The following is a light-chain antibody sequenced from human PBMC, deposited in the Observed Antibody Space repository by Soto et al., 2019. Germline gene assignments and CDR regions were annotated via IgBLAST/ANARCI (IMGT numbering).Light chain of an antibody. Sequence: DIQLTQSPSFLSASVGDRVTITCRASHGISSFLAWYQQKPGKAPNLLIYAASTLQSGVPSRFSGSVSGTEFTLTVSSLQPEDFATYCCQQLNSYPWTFGQGTKVEIK. J-gene: IGKJ1*01. CDR1: HGISSF. CDR3: QQLNSYPWT. CDR2: AAS. V-gene: IGKV1-9*01.